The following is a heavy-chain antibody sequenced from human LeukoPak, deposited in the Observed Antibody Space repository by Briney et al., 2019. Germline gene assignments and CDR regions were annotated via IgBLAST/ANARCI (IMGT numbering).Heavy chain of an antibody. D-gene: IGHD3-16*01. CDR1: GFTFSSYW. CDR3: ARGGGLDV. V-gene: IGHV3-7*03. J-gene: IGHJ6*02. Sequence: GGSLRLSCAASGFTFSSYWMNWARQALGKGLEWVASINHNGNVNYYVDSVKSRFTISRDNAKNSLYLQMSNLRAEDTAVYFCARGGGLDVWGQGATVTVSS. CDR2: INHNGNVN.